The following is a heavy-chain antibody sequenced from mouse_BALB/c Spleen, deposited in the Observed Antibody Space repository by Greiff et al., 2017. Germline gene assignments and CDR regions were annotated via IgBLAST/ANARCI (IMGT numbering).Heavy chain of an antibody. V-gene: IGHV3-6*02. J-gene: IGHJ4*01. CDR1: GYSIPSGYY. CDR2: ISYDGSN. Sequence: EVQLVESGPGLVKPSQSLSLTCSVTGYSIPSGYYWNWIRQFPGNKLEWMGYISYDGSNNYNPSLENRISITRDTSKNQFFLKLNSVTTEDTATYDCAVYYYAMDYWGQGTSVTVSS. CDR3: AVYYYAMDY.